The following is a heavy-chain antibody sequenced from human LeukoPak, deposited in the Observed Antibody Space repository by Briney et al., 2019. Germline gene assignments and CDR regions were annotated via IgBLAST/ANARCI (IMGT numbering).Heavy chain of an antibody. CDR1: GFTFSSYA. J-gene: IGHJ6*03. CDR3: ARGPPKYYYYYMDV. Sequence: GGSLRLSCAASGFTFSSYAMHWVRQAPGKGLEWVAVISYDGSNKYYADSVKGRFTISRDNSKNTLYLQMNSLRAEDTAVYYCARGPPKYYYYYMDVWGKGTTVTVSS. CDR2: ISYDGSNK. V-gene: IGHV3-30*04.